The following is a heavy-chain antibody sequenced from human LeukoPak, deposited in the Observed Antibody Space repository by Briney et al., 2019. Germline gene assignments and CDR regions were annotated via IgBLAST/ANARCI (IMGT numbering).Heavy chain of an antibody. CDR1: GFTFSDYY. J-gene: IGHJ4*02. CDR2: SRNKPNSYTT. V-gene: IGHV3-72*01. CDR3: ARRRNSFDY. Sequence: GGSLRLSCAVSGFTFSDYYMDWVRQAPGKGLEWVGRSRNKPNSYTTEYAASVKGRFTVSRDESKNSLYLQMNSLKTEDTAVYYCARRRNSFDYWGQGTLVTVSS.